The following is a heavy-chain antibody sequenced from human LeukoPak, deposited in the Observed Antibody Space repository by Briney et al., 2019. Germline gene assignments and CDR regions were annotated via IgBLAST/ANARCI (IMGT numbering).Heavy chain of an antibody. D-gene: IGHD2-2*02. J-gene: IGHJ2*01. CDR1: GGSFSGYY. Sequence: SETLSLTCAVYGGSFSGYYWIWIRQPPGKGLEWIGEINHSGSTNYNPSLKSRVTISVDTSKNQFSLKLSSVTAADTAVYYCARAYRGRDRYFDLWGRGTLVTVSS. CDR3: ARAYRGRDRYFDL. CDR2: INHSGST. V-gene: IGHV4-34*01.